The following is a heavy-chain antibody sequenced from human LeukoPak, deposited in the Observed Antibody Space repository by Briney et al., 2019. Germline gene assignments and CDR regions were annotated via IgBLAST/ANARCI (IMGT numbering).Heavy chain of an antibody. D-gene: IGHD2-15*01. CDR1: GFIYCCYR. Sequence: GGSLTLSCAGCGFIYCCYRLHGVRPARGRGVAGVSHKSNWSTSIYYAYSVKGRFTISRDNAKNSLYLQMNSLRAEDTAVYYCARTLLYCSGGNCYPTRFDYWGQGTLVTVSS. J-gene: IGHJ4*02. CDR2: KSNWSTSI. V-gene: IGHV3-48*01. CDR3: ARTLLYCSGGNCYPTRFDY.